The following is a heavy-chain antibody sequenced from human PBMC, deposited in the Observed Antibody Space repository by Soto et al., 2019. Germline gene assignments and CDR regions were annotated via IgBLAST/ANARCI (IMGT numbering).Heavy chain of an antibody. CDR1: GYSFTTYW. J-gene: IGHJ4*02. CDR3: ARKDIAGNSVDF. CDR2: IYPGDSDT. Sequence: PGESLKISCQASGYSFTTYWIGWVRQMPGKGLEWMGIIYPGDSDTRYSPSFQGQVTISADKSISTAYLQWSSPKASDSAMFYCARKDIAGNSVDFWGQGTLVTVSS. V-gene: IGHV5-51*01. D-gene: IGHD6-13*01.